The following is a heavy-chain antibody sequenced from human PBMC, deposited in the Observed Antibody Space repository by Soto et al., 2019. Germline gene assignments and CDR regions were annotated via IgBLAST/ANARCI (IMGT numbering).Heavy chain of an antibody. V-gene: IGHV3-48*02. CDR1: GFTLSSYS. J-gene: IGHJ4*02. Sequence: GGSLRLSCAASGFTLSSYSVNWVRQAPGKGLEWISYISSGSKTIYYADSVKGRFTVSRDNAKNSQYLQMNSLRDEDTAVYYCTREDILGARSFDYWGQGTLVTVS. CDR3: TREDILGARSFDY. D-gene: IGHD1-26*01. CDR2: ISSGSKTI.